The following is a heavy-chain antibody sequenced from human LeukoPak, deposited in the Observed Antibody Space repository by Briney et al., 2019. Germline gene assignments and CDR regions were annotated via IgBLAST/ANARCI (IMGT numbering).Heavy chain of an antibody. D-gene: IGHD3-22*01. CDR3: ARKEGRYFDSSGYPFDY. Sequence: SETLSLTCAVYGGSFNDYYWTWIRQPPGKGLEWIGEVNHSGSTSCNPSLKSRITISVDTSKNQFSLKLTSVTAADTAVYYCARKEGRYFDSSGYPFDYWGQGTLVTVSS. V-gene: IGHV4-34*01. CDR2: VNHSGST. CDR1: GGSFNDYY. J-gene: IGHJ4*02.